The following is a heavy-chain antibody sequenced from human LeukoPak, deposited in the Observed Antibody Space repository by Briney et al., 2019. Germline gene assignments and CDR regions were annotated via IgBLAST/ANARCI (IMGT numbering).Heavy chain of an antibody. Sequence: GGSLRLSCAASGFTFSSHSMNWVRQAPGKGLEWVSSISSSSSYIYYADSVKGRFTISRDNAKNSLYLQMNSLRAEDTAVYYCARVTTTYYYGSGPDAFDIWGQGTMVTVSS. CDR2: ISSSSSYI. D-gene: IGHD3-10*01. CDR3: ARVTTTYYYGSGPDAFDI. V-gene: IGHV3-21*01. J-gene: IGHJ3*02. CDR1: GFTFSSHS.